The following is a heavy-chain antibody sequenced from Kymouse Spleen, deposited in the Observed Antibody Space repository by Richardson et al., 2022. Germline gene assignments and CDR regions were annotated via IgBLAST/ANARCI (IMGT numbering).Heavy chain of an antibody. D-gene: IGHD1-26*01. CDR2: IYYSGST. Sequence: QVQLQESGPGLVKPSETLSLTCTVSGGSISSYYWSWIRQPPGKGLEWIGYIYYSGSTNYNPSLKSRVTISVDTSKNQFSLKLSSVTAADTAVYYCARDGSYYYYYGMDVWGQGTTVTVSS. CDR1: GGSISSYY. CDR3: ARDGSYYYYYGMDV. V-gene: IGHV4-59*01. J-gene: IGHJ6*02.